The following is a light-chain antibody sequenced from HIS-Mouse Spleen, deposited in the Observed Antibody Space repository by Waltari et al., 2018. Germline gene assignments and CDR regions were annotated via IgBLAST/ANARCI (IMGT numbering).Light chain of an antibody. V-gene: IGLV3-10*01. J-gene: IGLJ2*01. Sequence: SYELTQPPSVSVSPGQTARITCSGDPLPKKYAYWYQQKSGQAPVLVIYEDSKRPSGIPERFSGSSSGTMATLTISGAQVEDDADYYCYSTDSSGNHRVFGGGTKLTVL. CDR3: YSTDSSGNHRV. CDR2: EDS. CDR1: PLPKKY.